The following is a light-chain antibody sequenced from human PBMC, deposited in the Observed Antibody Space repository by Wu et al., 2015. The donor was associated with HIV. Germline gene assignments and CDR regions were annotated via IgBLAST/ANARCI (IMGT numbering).Light chain of an antibody. Sequence: DIQLTQSPSTLSASVGDTVTITCRASQSLNSWLAWYQQKPGKAPKLLIYKVSTLEDGVPSRFSGSASGTEFTLTISGLQPDDFATYYCQQYNSYLRALGQGTKVEIK. CDR1: QSLNSW. CDR3: QQYNSYLRA. V-gene: IGKV1-5*03. J-gene: IGKJ1*01. CDR2: KVS.